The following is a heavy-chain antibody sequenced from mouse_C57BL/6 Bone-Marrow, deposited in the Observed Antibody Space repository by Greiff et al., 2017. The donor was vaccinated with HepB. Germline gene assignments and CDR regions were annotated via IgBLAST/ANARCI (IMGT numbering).Heavy chain of an antibody. D-gene: IGHD1-1*01. CDR1: GYTFTSYW. CDR2: IDPSDSYT. CDR3: AREGGVVAHFDY. V-gene: IGHV1-69*01. J-gene: IGHJ2*01. Sequence: VQLQQPGAELVIPGASVKLSCKASGYTFTSYWMHWVKQRPGQGLEWIGEIDPSDSYTNYNQKFKGKSTLTVDKSSSTAYMQLSSLTSEDSAVYYCAREGGVVAHFDYWGQGTTLTVSS.